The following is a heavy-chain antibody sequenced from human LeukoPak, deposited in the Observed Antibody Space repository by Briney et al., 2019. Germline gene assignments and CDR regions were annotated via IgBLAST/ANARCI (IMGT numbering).Heavy chain of an antibody. CDR2: ISSSSSCI. V-gene: IGHV3-21*01. J-gene: IGHJ3*02. Sequence: PGGSLRLSCAASGFTFSSYSMNWVRQAPGKGLEWVSSISSSSSCIYYADSVKSRFTISRDNAKNSLYLQMNSLRAEDTAVYYCARWGDYYGSGSPNDAFDIWGQGTMVTVSS. CDR1: GFTFSSYS. D-gene: IGHD3-10*01. CDR3: ARWGDYYGSGSPNDAFDI.